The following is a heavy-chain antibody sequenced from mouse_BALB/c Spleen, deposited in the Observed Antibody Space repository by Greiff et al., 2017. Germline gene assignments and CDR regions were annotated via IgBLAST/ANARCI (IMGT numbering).Heavy chain of an antibody. Sequence: VKLQESGAELAKPGASVKMSCKASGYTFTSYWMHWVKQRPGQGLEWIGYINPSTGYTEYNQKFKDKATLTADKSSSTAYMQLSSLTSEDSAVYYCARWGVQAWFAYWGQGTLVTVSA. CDR3: ARWGVQAWFAY. V-gene: IGHV1-7*01. CDR1: GYTFTSYW. CDR2: INPSTGYT. J-gene: IGHJ3*01. D-gene: IGHD2-14*01.